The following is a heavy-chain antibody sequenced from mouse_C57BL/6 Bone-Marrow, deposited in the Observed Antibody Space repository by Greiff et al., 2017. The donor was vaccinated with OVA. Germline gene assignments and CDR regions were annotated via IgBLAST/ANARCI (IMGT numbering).Heavy chain of an antibody. D-gene: IGHD2-1*01. V-gene: IGHV1-50*01. Sequence: VQLQQPGAELVKPGASVKLSCKASGYTFTSYWMHWVKQRPGQGLECIGEIDPSDSYTNYNQKFKGKATLTVDTSSSTAYMQLSSLTSEDSAVYYCARDGNYAYYYAMDYWGQGTSVTVSS. CDR3: ARDGNYAYYYAMDY. CDR2: IDPSDSYT. J-gene: IGHJ4*01. CDR1: GYTFTSYW.